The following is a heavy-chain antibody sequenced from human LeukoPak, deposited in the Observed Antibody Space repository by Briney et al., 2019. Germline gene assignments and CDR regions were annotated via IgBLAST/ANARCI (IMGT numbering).Heavy chain of an antibody. CDR3: ARDPRYDSSGYHFDY. D-gene: IGHD3-22*01. V-gene: IGHV4-34*01. CDR2: INHSGST. J-gene: IGHJ4*02. Sequence: SETLSLTCAVYGGSFSGYYWSWIRQPPGKGLEWIGEINHSGSTNYNPSLKSRVTISVDTSKNQFSQKLSSVTAADTAVYYCARDPRYDSSGYHFDYWGQGTLVTVSS. CDR1: GGSFSGYY.